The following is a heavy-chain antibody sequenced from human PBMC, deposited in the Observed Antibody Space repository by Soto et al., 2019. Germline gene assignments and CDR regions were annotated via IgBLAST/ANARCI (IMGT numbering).Heavy chain of an antibody. J-gene: IGHJ4*02. CDR1: GYTFTSYG. CDR3: ARVPVVVVPAAMVRVGPNYFDY. Sequence: GASVKVSCKASGYTFTSYGISWVRQAPGQGLEWMGWISAYNGNTNYAQKLQGRVTMTTDTSTSTAYMELRSLRSDDTAVYYCARVPVVVVPAAMVRVGPNYFDYWGQGTLVTVSS. CDR2: ISAYNGNT. V-gene: IGHV1-18*01. D-gene: IGHD2-2*01.